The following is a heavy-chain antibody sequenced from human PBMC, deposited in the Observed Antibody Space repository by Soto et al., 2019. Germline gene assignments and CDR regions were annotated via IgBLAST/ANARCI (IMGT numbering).Heavy chain of an antibody. J-gene: IGHJ6*02. CDR1: GFTFSSYG. CDR2: IWYDGSNK. D-gene: IGHD2-15*01. CDR3: ASEYCSGGSYYDYGMEV. Sequence: QVQLVESGGGVVQPGRSLRLSCAASGFTFSSYGMHWVRQAPGKGLEWVAVIWYDGSNKYYADSVKGRFTIFRDNSKNRWYPQRKSRRAAKKAGYYCASEYCSGGSYYDYGMEVWGQGTTVTVSS. V-gene: IGHV3-33*01.